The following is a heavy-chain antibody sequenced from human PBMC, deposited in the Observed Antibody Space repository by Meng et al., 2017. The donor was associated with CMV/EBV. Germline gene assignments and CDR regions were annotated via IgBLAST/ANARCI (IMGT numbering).Heavy chain of an antibody. CDR1: GYTFTSYD. D-gene: IGHD5-24*01. V-gene: IGHV1-8*01. CDR2: MNPNSGNT. CDR3: ARVRRATAYYGMDV. J-gene: IGHJ6*02. Sequence: ASVKVSCKASGYTFTSYDINWVRQATGQGLEWMGWMNPNSGNTGYAQKFQGRVTMTRNTSISTAYMELSSLRSEDTAVYYCARVRRATAYYGMDVWGQGTTVTAP.